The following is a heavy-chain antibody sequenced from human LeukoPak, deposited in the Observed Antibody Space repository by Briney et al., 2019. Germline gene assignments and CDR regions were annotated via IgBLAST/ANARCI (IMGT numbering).Heavy chain of an antibody. J-gene: IGHJ6*03. CDR1: GGSISSYY. Sequence: SETLSLTCTVSGGSISSYYWSWIRQPPGKGLEWIGYIYYSGSTNYNPSLKSRVTISVDTSKNQFSLKLSSVTAADTAVYYCARRAGYSGYDYYMDVWGEGTTVTISS. D-gene: IGHD5-12*01. V-gene: IGHV4-59*12. CDR3: ARRAGYSGYDYYMDV. CDR2: IYYSGST.